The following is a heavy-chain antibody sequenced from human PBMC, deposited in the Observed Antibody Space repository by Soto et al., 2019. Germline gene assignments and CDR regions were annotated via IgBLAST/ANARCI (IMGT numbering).Heavy chain of an antibody. J-gene: IGHJ4*02. CDR1: GGSISSGDYY. Sequence: PSETLSLTCTVSGGSISSGDYYWSWIRQPPGKGLEWIGYIYYSGSTYYNPSLKSRVIISVDTSKNQFSLKLSSVTAADTAVYYCASMVRGVTRDLYYFDYWGQGTLVTVSS. CDR2: IYYSGST. V-gene: IGHV4-30-4*01. D-gene: IGHD3-10*01. CDR3: ASMVRGVTRDLYYFDY.